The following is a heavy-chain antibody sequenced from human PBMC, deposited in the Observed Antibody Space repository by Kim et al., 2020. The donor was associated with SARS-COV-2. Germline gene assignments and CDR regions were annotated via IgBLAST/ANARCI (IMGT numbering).Heavy chain of an antibody. D-gene: IGHD4-17*01. CDR3: AKGLRYFDY. V-gene: IGHV4-34*01. J-gene: IGHJ4*02. CDR2: GRP. Sequence: GRPNSNPSLQSRVTISVDTSKNQFSLKLRSVTAADTAVYYCAKGLRYFDYWGQGTLVTVSS.